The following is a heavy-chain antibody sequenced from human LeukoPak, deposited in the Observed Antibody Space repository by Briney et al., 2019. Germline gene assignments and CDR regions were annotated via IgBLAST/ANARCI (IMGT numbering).Heavy chain of an antibody. J-gene: IGHJ4*02. V-gene: IGHV3-23*01. CDR3: AKGNVSYADGKYFDS. D-gene: IGHD1-26*01. CDR1: GFTFSSYA. CDR2: VSGSGGNT. Sequence: GGSLRLSCAVSGFTFSSYAMNWVRQAPGKGLEWVSAVSGSGGNTDYADSVKGRFTISRDNSKNTLYLQMNSLRAEDTALYYCAKGNVSYADGKYFDSWGQGTLVTVSS.